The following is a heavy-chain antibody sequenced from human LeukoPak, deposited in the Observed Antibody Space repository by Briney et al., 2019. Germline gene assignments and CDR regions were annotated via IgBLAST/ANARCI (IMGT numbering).Heavy chain of an antibody. CDR2: IIPIFGTA. CDR3: ASQAAAGNLNYYYYYYMDV. J-gene: IGHJ6*03. V-gene: IGHV1-69*13. Sequence: GASVKVSCKASGGTFSSYAISWVRQAPGQGLEWMGGIIPIFGTANYAQKFQGRVTITADESTSTAYMELSSLRSGDTAVYYCASQAAAGNLNYYYYYYMDVWGKGTTVTVSS. CDR1: GGTFSSYA. D-gene: IGHD6-13*01.